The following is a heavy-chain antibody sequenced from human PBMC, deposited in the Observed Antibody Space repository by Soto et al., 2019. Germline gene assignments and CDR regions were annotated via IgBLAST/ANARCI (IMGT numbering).Heavy chain of an antibody. V-gene: IGHV3-23*01. D-gene: IGHD5-12*01. Sequence: EVQLLESGGALVQPGGSLRLSCAASGFTFSSDAMSWVRQAPGKGLEWVSAISSSGGGTYYADSVKGRFTISRDNSKNPLYLQMNSLSAEDTALYYSAKDRNKWLRFDLGYWGQGTLVTVSS. CDR2: ISSSGGGT. J-gene: IGHJ4*02. CDR3: AKDRNKWLRFDLGY. CDR1: GFTFSSDA.